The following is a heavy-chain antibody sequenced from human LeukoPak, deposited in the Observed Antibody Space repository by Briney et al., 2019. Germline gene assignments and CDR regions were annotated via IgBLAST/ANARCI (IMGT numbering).Heavy chain of an antibody. V-gene: IGHV4-30-2*01. CDR2: IYHSGST. CDR3: ASLGQWLPDY. Sequence: PSQTLSLTCAVSGGSISSGGYSWSWIRQPPGKGLEWIGYIYHSGSTYYNPSLKGRVTISVDRSKNQFSLKLSSVTAADTAVYYCASLGQWLPDYWGQGTLVTVSS. J-gene: IGHJ4*02. CDR1: GGSISSGGYS. D-gene: IGHD6-19*01.